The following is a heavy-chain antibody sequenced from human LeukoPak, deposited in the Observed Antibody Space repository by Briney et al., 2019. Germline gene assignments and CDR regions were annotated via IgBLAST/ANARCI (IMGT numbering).Heavy chain of an antibody. D-gene: IGHD3-9*01. V-gene: IGHV4-61*02. CDR3: AREIVNYDILTGPLQV. J-gene: IGHJ4*02. Sequence: PSQTLSLTCTVSGGSISSGSYYWSWIRQPAGKGLEWIGRIYTSGSTNYSPSLKSRVTISVDTSKNQFSLKLSSVTAADTAVYYCAREIVNYDILTGPLQVWGQGTLVTVSS. CDR1: GGSISSGSYY. CDR2: IYTSGST.